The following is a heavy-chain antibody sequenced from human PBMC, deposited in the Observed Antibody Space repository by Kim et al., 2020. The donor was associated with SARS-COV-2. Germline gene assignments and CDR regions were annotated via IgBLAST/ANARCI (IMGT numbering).Heavy chain of an antibody. Sequence: ASVKVSCKASGYTFTSYGISWVRQAPGQGLEWMGWISAYNGNTNYAQKLQGRVTMTTDTSTSTAYMELRSLRSDDTAVYYCARDPLIAAAGIFDYWGQGTLVTVSS. V-gene: IGHV1-18*01. CDR1: GYTFTSYG. CDR3: ARDPLIAAAGIFDY. J-gene: IGHJ4*02. D-gene: IGHD6-13*01. CDR2: ISAYNGNT.